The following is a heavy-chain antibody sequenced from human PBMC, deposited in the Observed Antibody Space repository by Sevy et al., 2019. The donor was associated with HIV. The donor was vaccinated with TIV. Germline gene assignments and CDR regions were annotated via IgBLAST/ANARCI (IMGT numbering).Heavy chain of an antibody. CDR1: GFTFSSYW. J-gene: IGHJ6*02. CDR3: ASWMTAGTFYYYYGMDV. D-gene: IGHD6-13*01. Sequence: GGSLRLSCAASGFTFSSYWMSWVRQARGKGLEWVANIKQDGSEKYYVDSVKGRFTISRDNAKNSLYLQMNSLRAEDTAVYYCASWMTAGTFYYYYGMDVWGQGTTVTVSS. CDR2: IKQDGSEK. V-gene: IGHV3-7*01.